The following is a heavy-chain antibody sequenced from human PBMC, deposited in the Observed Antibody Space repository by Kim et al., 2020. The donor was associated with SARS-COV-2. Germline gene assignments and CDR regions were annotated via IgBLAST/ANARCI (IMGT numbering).Heavy chain of an antibody. CDR2: IKQDGSEK. J-gene: IGHJ3*02. CDR3: ARDRDYYDSSDYSVDAFDI. Sequence: GGSLRLSCAASGFTFSSYWMSWVRQAPGKGLEWVANIKQDGSEKYYVDSVKGRFTISRDNAKNSLYLQMNSLRAEDTAVYYCARDRDYYDSSDYSVDAFDIWGQGTMVTVSS. CDR1: GFTFSSYW. V-gene: IGHV3-7*01. D-gene: IGHD3-22*01.